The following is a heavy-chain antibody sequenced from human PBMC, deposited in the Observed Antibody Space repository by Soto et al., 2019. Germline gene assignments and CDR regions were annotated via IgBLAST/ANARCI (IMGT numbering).Heavy chain of an antibody. CDR2: ISAYNGNT. J-gene: IGHJ5*02. CDR1: GYTFTSYG. Sequence: ASVKVSCKASGYTFTSYGISWVRQAPGQGLEWMGWISAYNGNTNYAQKLQGRVTMTTDTSTSTAYMELRSLRSDDTAVYDCARGRIAAAGPLVNWFDPWGQGTLVTVSS. V-gene: IGHV1-18*01. D-gene: IGHD6-13*01. CDR3: ARGRIAAAGPLVNWFDP.